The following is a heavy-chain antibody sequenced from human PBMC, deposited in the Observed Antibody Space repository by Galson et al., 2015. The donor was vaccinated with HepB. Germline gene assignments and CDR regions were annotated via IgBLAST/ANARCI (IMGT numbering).Heavy chain of an antibody. J-gene: IGHJ4*02. CDR2: ISYDGSNK. D-gene: IGHD3-22*01. V-gene: IGHV3-30*18. CDR1: GFTFSSYG. Sequence: SLRLSCAASGFTFSSYGMHWVRQAPGKGLEWVAVISYDGSNKYYADSVKGRFTISRDNSKNTLYLQMNSLRAEDTAVYYCAKDRWPADYDSSGYIFYWGQGTLVTVSS. CDR3: AKDRWPADYDSSGYIFY.